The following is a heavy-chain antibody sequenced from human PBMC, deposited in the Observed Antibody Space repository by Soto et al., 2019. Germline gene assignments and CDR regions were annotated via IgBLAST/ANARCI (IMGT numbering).Heavy chain of an antibody. J-gene: IGHJ4*02. CDR1: GFTFSSYA. CDR2: ISYDGSNK. CDR3: ARDREWELPGYYFDY. D-gene: IGHD1-26*01. V-gene: IGHV3-30-3*01. Sequence: GGSLRLSCAASGFTFSSYAMHWVRQAPGKGLEWVAVISYDGSNKYYADSVKGRFTISRDNSKNTLYLQMNSLRAEDTAVYYCARDREWELPGYYFDYWGQGTLVTVSS.